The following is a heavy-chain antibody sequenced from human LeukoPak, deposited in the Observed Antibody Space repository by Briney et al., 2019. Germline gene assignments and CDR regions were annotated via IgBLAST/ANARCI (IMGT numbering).Heavy chain of an antibody. J-gene: IGHJ4*02. CDR2: INLNSGGT. CDR3: ARIPSWDCPTTSCGSGGYCIDS. CDR1: GSTFTYSY. D-gene: IGHD3-10*01. V-gene: IGHV1-2*02. Sequence: ASVKVSCTASGSTFTYSYVHWVRLAPGQGREWLGWINLNSGGTNYAQRFQGRVTMTRDTSISTAYMELSSLRSDDTAVYFCARIPSWDCPTTSCGSGGYCIDSWGQGTLVTVSP.